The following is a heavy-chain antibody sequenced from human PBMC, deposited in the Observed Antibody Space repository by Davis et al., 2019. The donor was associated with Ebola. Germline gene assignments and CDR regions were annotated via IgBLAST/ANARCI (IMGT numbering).Heavy chain of an antibody. V-gene: IGHV3-48*01. CDR1: GFTFSSYS. Sequence: GESLKISCAASGFTFSSYSMNWVRQAPGKGLEWVSYISSSSSTIYYADSVKGRFTISRDNAKNSLYLQMNSLRAEDTAVYYCARELLWFGESTTYYFDYWGQGTLVTVSS. CDR3: ARELLWFGESTTYYFDY. D-gene: IGHD3-10*01. J-gene: IGHJ4*02. CDR2: ISSSSSTI.